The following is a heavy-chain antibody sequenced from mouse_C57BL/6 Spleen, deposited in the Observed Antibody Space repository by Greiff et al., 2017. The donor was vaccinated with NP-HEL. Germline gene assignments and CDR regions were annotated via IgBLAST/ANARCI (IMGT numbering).Heavy chain of an antibody. D-gene: IGHD2-1*01. CDR2: IDPENGDT. CDR1: GFNIKDDY. J-gene: IGHJ4*01. Sequence: EVQLQQSGAELVRPGASVKLSCTASGFNIKDDYMHWVKQRPEQGLEWIGWIDPENGDTEYASKFQGKATITADTSSNTAYLQLSSLTSEDTAVYYCTTRDLPYAMDYWGQRTSVTVSS. CDR3: TTRDLPYAMDY. V-gene: IGHV14-4*01.